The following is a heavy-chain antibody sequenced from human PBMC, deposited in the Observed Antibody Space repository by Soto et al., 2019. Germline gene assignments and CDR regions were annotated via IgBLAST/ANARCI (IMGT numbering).Heavy chain of an antibody. V-gene: IGHV4-34*01. CDR1: GGSFSGYY. CDR2: INHSGST. Sequence: SETLSLTCAVYGGSFSGYYWSWIRQPPGKGLEWIGEINHSGSTNYNPSLKSRVTISVDTSKNQFSLKLSSATAADTAVYYCARGRIVVVPAATYYYYGMDVWGQGTTVTVSS. D-gene: IGHD2-2*01. CDR3: ARGRIVVVPAATYYYYGMDV. J-gene: IGHJ6*02.